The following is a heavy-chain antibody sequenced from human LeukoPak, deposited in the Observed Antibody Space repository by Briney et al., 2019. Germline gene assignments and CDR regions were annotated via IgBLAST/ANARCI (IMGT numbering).Heavy chain of an antibody. CDR1: GYTFTSYG. Sequence: GASVKVSCKASGYTFTSYGISWVRQAPGQGLEWMGWISAYNGNTNYAQKLQGRVTMTTDTSTSTAYVELRSLRSDDTAVYYCARDLGVYSGSYSHYWGQGTLVTVSS. J-gene: IGHJ4*02. CDR2: ISAYNGNT. D-gene: IGHD1-26*01. CDR3: ARDLGVYSGSYSHY. V-gene: IGHV1-18*01.